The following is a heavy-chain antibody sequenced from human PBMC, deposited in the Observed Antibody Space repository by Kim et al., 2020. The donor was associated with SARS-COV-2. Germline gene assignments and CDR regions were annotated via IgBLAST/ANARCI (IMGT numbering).Heavy chain of an antibody. CDR1: GYSISSGYY. V-gene: IGHV4-38-2*02. Sequence: SETLSLTCTVSGYSISSGYYWGWIRQPPGKGLEWIGSIYHSGSTYYNPSLKSRVTISVDTSKNQFSLKLSSVTAADTAVYYCARDDIVVVPAASFYYYYGMDVWGQGTTVTVSS. D-gene: IGHD2-2*01. CDR3: ARDDIVVVPAASFYYYYGMDV. CDR2: IYHSGST. J-gene: IGHJ6*02.